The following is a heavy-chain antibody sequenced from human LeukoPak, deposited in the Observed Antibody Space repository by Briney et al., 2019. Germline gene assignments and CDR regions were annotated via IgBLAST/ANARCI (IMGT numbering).Heavy chain of an antibody. D-gene: IGHD3-16*01. Sequence: PGGSLRLSCAASGFTFSSYAMHWVRQAPGKGLEWVAVISYDGSNKYYADSVKGRFTISRDNSKNTLYLQMNSLRAEDTAVYYCARDKKDYDYVWGLFDIWGQGTMATVSS. V-gene: IGHV3-30-3*01. CDR3: ARDKKDYDYVWGLFDI. J-gene: IGHJ3*02. CDR2: ISYDGSNK. CDR1: GFTFSSYA.